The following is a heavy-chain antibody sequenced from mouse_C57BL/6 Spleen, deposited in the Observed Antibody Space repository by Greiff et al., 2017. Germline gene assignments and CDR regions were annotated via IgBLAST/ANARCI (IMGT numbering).Heavy chain of an antibody. CDR1: GYSITSGYY. V-gene: IGHV3-6*01. J-gene: IGHJ3*01. Sequence: EVKLQESGPGLVKPSQSLSLTCSVTGYSITSGYYWNWIRQFPGNKLEWMGYISYDGSNNYNPSLKNRISITRDTSKNQFFLKLNSVTTEDTATYYCAREIYGYDDAWGQGTLVTVSA. CDR2: ISYDGSN. CDR3: AREIYGYDDA. D-gene: IGHD2-2*01.